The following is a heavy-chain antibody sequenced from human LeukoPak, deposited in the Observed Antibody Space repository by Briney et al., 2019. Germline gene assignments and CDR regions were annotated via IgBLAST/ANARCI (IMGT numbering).Heavy chain of an antibody. D-gene: IGHD2-15*01. CDR3: ARDSLEGSCYFDY. CDR2: ISYDGSNK. CDR1: GFTFSSYA. V-gene: IGHV3-30*04. Sequence: GGSLRLSCAASGFTFSSYAMHWVRQAPGKGLEWVAVISYDGSNKYYADSVKGRFTISRDNSKNTLYLQMNSLRAEDTAVYYCARDSLEGSCYFDYWGQGTLVTVSS. J-gene: IGHJ4*02.